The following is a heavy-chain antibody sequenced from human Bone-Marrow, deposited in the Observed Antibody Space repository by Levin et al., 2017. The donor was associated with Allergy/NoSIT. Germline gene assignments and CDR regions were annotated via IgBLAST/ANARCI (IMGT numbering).Heavy chain of an antibody. CDR3: ARDLQYSSSWYWNYYYDYGMDG. J-gene: IGHJ6*02. CDR2: INPNSGGT. Sequence: ASVKVSCKASGYTFTGYYMHWVRQAPGQGLEWMGWINPNSGGTNYAQKFQGRVTMTRDTSISTAYMELSRLRSDDTAVYYCARDLQYSSSWYWNYYYDYGMDGWGQGTTVTVSS. D-gene: IGHD6-13*01. V-gene: IGHV1-2*02. CDR1: GYTFTGYY.